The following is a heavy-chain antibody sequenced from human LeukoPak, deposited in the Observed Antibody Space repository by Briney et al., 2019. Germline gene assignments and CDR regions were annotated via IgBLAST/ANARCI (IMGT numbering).Heavy chain of an antibody. CDR3: ARSSGYFLFDY. D-gene: IGHD3-22*01. CDR1: GFTVSSNY. CDR2: IYSGGST. Sequence: GGSLRLSCAASGFTVSSNYMSWVRQAPGKGLEWVSVIYSGGSTYYADSVKGRFTISRDNSKNTLYLQMNSLRAEDTAVYYCARSSGYFLFDYWGQGTLVTVSS. V-gene: IGHV3-66*01. J-gene: IGHJ4*02.